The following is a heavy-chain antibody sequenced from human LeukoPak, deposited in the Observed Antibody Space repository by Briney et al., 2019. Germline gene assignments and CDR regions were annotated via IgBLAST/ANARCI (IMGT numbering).Heavy chain of an antibody. CDR1: GFTFSSYS. CDR3: ARATNYESYPDY. V-gene: IGHV3-21*01. Sequence: GGSLRLSCAASGFTFSSYSMTWVRQAPGKGLVWVSSISSSGSYISYADSVKGRFTISRDNAKNSLYLQMNSLRAEDTAVYYCARATNYESYPDYWGQGTLVTVSS. D-gene: IGHD4-4*01. CDR2: ISSSGSYI. J-gene: IGHJ4*02.